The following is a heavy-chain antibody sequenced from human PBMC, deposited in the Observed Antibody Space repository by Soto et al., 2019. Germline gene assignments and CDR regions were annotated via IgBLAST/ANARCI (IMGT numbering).Heavy chain of an antibody. Sequence: QVQLQESGPGLVKPSQTLSLTCTVSGGSISRGGYPWSWIRQHPGKGLEWIGYIYYSGSTSYNLSLKSRVTISEDTSKNQFSLKLSSVTAADTAVYFCARGVRDLGQGTLVTVSS. V-gene: IGHV4-31*03. CDR2: IYYSGST. J-gene: IGHJ4*02. D-gene: IGHD3-10*01. CDR1: GGSISRGGYP. CDR3: ARGVRD.